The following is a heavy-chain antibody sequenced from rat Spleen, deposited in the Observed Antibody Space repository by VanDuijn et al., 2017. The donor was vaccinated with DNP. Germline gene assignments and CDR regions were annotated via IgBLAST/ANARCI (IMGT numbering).Heavy chain of an antibody. J-gene: IGHJ3*01. CDR3: ARPMYYYSGGFAY. D-gene: IGHD1-1*01. Sequence: EVQLLESGGGLVQPGRSLKLSCAASGFSFSDYYMAWVRQAPTKGLELVAYITYDGAGTNYGDSVRGRFTISRNNAESTLSLQMNSLKSEDMATYYCARPMYYYSGGFAYWGQGTLVTVSS. CDR2: ITYDGAGT. V-gene: IGHV5-22*01. CDR1: GFSFSDYY.